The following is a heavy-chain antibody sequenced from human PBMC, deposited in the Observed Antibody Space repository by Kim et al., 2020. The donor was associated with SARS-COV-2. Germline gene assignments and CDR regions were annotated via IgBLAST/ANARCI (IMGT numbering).Heavy chain of an antibody. D-gene: IGHD6-19*01. V-gene: IGHV3-48*03. CDR3: TRDTVSGGYVWDY. J-gene: IGHJ4*02. CDR1: GFTFSDYE. Sequence: GGSLRLSCVASGFTFSDYEMNWVRQAPGKGLEWVSYINTGGNTIRYADSVKGRFTISRDNAKNSLYLQMNNLRTEDTAVYYCTRDTVSGGYVWDYWGQGT. CDR2: INTGGNTI.